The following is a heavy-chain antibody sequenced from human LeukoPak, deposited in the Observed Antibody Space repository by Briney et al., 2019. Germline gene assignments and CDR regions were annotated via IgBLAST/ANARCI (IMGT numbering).Heavy chain of an antibody. V-gene: IGHV4-39*01. CDR3: ARHGGQDIVVVPAAIARPYYYGMDV. CDR1: GGSISSSSCY. J-gene: IGHJ6*02. D-gene: IGHD2-2*01. CDR2: IYYSGST. Sequence: PSETLSLTCTVSGGSISSSSCYWGWIRQPPGKGLEWIGSIYYSGSTYYNPSLKSRVTISVDTSKNQFSLKLSSVTAADTAVYYCARHGGQDIVVVPAAIARPYYYGMDVWGQGTTVTVSS.